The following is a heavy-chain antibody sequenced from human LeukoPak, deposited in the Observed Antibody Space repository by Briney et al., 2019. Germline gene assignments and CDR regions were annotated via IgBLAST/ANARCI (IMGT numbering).Heavy chain of an antibody. V-gene: IGHV3-7*01. CDR1: GFTFSNYW. D-gene: IGHD6-6*01. Sequence: PGGSLRLSCAGSGFTFSNYWMSWVRQAPGKGLEWVANIQQDGSVKYYVDSVRGRFTIFRDNAKRSLYLQMNYLRAEDTAIYFCARIGYSSSPFDYWGQGTLVIVSS. J-gene: IGHJ4*02. CDR2: IQQDGSVK. CDR3: ARIGYSSSPFDY.